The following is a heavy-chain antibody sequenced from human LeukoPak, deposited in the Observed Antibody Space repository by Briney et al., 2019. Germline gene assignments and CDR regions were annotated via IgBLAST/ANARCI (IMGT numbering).Heavy chain of an antibody. CDR1: GYSFTSYW. D-gene: IGHD6-13*01. CDR3: ARRGIAAEGGNGFDP. J-gene: IGHJ5*02. V-gene: IGHV5-51*01. CDR2: IYPRDSDT. Sequence: PGSSPKISCKGSGYSFTSYWIGWVRQMPGKGLEWMGIIYPRDSDTRYSPSFQGQVTISADKSISTAYLQWSSLKASDTAMYYCARRGIAAEGGNGFDPWGQGTTVTHSS.